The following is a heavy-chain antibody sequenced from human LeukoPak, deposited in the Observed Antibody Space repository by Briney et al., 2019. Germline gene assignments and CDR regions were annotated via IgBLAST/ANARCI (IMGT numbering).Heavy chain of an antibody. D-gene: IGHD3-10*01. J-gene: IGHJ4*02. Sequence: AGGSLRLSCAASGFTFSSYDMHWVRQATGKGLEWVSAIGTAGDTYYPGSVKGRFTISRENAKNSLYLQINSLRAGDTAVYYCARGTMVRGVITLFDYWGQGTLVTVSS. CDR3: ARGTMVRGVITLFDY. CDR1: GFTFSSYD. V-gene: IGHV3-13*01. CDR2: IGTAGDT.